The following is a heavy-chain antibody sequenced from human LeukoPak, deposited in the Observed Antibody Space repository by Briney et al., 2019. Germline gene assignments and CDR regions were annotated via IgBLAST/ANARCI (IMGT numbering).Heavy chain of an antibody. J-gene: IGHJ5*02. CDR2: IIQSGST. CDR3: ARLGTTGAPYGGNLGYLA. D-gene: IGHD4/OR15-4a*01. V-gene: IGHV4-4*02. Sequence: PSGTLSHPCAVPGRSLSSNNLWSLGHPLPREGLEWTGQIIQSGSTNYNPSLKSRVTMSLDKSKNQFFLSLSSVTAADTAVYYCARLGTTGAPYGGNLGYLAWGPGILITVSS. CDR1: GRSLSSNNL.